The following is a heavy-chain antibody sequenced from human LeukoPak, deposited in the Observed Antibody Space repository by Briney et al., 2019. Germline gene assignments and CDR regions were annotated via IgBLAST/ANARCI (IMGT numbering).Heavy chain of an antibody. D-gene: IGHD3-22*01. CDR1: VFTASSNN. V-gene: IGHV3-66*02. CDR2: IYSGGST. J-gene: IGHJ6*03. Sequence: GGSLRLSCAASVFTASSNNMSRVRQAPGEGVEWVSVIYSGGSTYYADSVKGRITIFRDNSKNTLYLQMNSLRAEDTAVYYCARGYYYDSSGYDYMDVWGKGTTVTVSS. CDR3: ARGYYYDSSGYDYMDV.